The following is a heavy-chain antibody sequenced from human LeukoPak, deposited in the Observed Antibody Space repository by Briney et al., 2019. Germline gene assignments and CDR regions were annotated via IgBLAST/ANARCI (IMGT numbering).Heavy chain of an antibody. J-gene: IGHJ4*02. CDR2: ISISSGYT. Sequence: GGSLRLSCAASGYTFTSYSMNWVRQAPGEGLEWVSSISISSGYTYYAHTVKGRFTISRDNAKNTLYLQKDRLRAEDTAVYYCARFTVPRGADYWGQGTLVTVSS. CDR3: ARFTVPRGADY. V-gene: IGHV3-21*01. CDR1: GYTFTSYS. D-gene: IGHD4-17*01.